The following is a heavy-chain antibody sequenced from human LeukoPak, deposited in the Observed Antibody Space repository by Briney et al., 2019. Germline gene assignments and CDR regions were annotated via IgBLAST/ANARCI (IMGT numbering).Heavy chain of an antibody. Sequence: SVKVSCKASGGTFTSYASSWVRQAPGQGLEWMGGIIPIFGTANYAQKFQGRVTITADESTSTAYMELSSLRSEDTAVYYCAGNYYDFWSGYDYWGQGTLVTVSS. CDR2: IIPIFGTA. CDR1: GGTFTSYA. D-gene: IGHD3-3*01. CDR3: AGNYYDFWSGYDY. V-gene: IGHV1-69*01. J-gene: IGHJ4*02.